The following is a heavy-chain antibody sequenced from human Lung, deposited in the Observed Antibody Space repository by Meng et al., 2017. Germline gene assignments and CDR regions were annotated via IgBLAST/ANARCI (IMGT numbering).Heavy chain of an antibody. Sequence: VQLQASGSGLVRSPGTLFLLCAVSGCSISSDNWWSWVRQPPGKGLKWIGEIYHSGSTNYNPSLKSRITISVDKPKNQFSLTLSSVTAADTAVYYCTKNDFYCLGYWGQGTLVTVSS. D-gene: IGHD2-21*01. CDR2: IYHSGST. CDR3: TKNDFYCLGY. V-gene: IGHV4-4*03. J-gene: IGHJ4*02. CDR1: GCSISSDNW.